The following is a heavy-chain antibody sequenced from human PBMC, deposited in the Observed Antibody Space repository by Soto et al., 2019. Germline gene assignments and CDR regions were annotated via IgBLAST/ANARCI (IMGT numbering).Heavy chain of an antibody. V-gene: IGHV3-30*18. CDR2: ISYDGSNK. D-gene: IGHD6-6*01. Sequence: QVQLVGSGGGVVQPGRSLRLSCAASGFTFSSYGMHWVRQAPGKGLEWVAVISYDGSNKYYADSVKGRFTISRDNSKNTLYLQMNSLRAEDTAVYYCAKEIYYSSSPDYWGQGTLVTVSS. CDR3: AKEIYYSSSPDY. J-gene: IGHJ4*02. CDR1: GFTFSSYG.